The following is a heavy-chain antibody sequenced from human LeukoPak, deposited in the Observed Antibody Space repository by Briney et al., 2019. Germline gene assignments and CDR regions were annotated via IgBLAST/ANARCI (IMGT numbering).Heavy chain of an antibody. J-gene: IGHJ4*02. Sequence: GGSLRLSCAACGFIFTDYDLLWVRQPPGKGLEWVSVFGIAGDTYYADSVKGRFTISRDVAKNSLYLQMNNLRAGDTAVYYCVRTNGGTYYDYWGQGTLVTVSS. V-gene: IGHV3-13*01. CDR2: FGIAGDT. D-gene: IGHD1-26*01. CDR3: VRTNGGTYYDY. CDR1: GFIFTDYD.